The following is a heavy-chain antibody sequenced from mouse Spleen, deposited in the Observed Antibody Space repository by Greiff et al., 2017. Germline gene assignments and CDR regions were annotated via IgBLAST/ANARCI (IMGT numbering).Heavy chain of an antibody. Sequence: QVQLQQPGAELVRPGSSVKLSCKASGYTFTSYWMDWVKQRPGQGLEWIGNIYPSDSETHYNQKFKDKATLTVDKSSSTAYMQLSSLTSEDSAVDYYARGRGGYFDVWGAGTTVTVSS. CDR3: ARGRGGYFDV. CDR1: GYTFTSYW. CDR2: IYPSDSET. J-gene: IGHJ1*01. V-gene: IGHV1-61*01.